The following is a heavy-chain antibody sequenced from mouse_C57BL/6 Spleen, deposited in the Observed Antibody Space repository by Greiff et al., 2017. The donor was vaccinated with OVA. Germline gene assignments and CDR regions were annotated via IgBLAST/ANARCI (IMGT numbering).Heavy chain of an antibody. D-gene: IGHD3-2*02. CDR3: ARVASSGLYYYAMDY. Sequence: VQLQQPGAELVMPGASVKLSCKASGYTFTSYWMHWVKQRPGKGLEWIGEIDPSDSYTNYNQKFKGKSTLTVDKSSSTAYMQLSSLTSEDSAVYYCARVASSGLYYYAMDYWGQGTSVTVSS. V-gene: IGHV1-69*01. CDR1: GYTFTSYW. J-gene: IGHJ4*01. CDR2: IDPSDSYT.